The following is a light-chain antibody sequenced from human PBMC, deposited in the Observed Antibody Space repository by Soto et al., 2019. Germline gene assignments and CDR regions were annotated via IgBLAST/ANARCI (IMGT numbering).Light chain of an antibody. V-gene: IGKV1-5*01. CDR2: DAS. J-gene: IGKJ1*01. Sequence: IPMTQSPCTLSASVGDRVTITCRASQSISSWLAWYQQKPGKAPKLLIYDASSLESGVPSRFSGSGSGTEFTLTITSLQPDDFATYYCQQYNSYPWTFGQGTKVDIK. CDR3: QQYNSYPWT. CDR1: QSISSW.